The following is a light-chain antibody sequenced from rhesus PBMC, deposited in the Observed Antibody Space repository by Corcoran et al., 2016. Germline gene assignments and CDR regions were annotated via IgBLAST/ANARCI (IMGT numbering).Light chain of an antibody. J-gene: IGKJ3*01. CDR3: QQYSSSPFT. CDR1: QSISRW. CDR2: KAS. Sequence: DIQMTQSPSSLSASVGDTVTITCRASQSISRWLDWSQQKPGKAPKVLIYKASSLQSGVPSRFSGSGSGTDFTLTISRMQPEDCGIYYCQQYSSSPFTFVPGTKLDIK. V-gene: IGKV1-22*01.